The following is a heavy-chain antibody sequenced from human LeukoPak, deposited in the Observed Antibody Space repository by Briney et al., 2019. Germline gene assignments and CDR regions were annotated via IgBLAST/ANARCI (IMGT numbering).Heavy chain of an antibody. CDR3: ARAMRDYGDFEGPFDY. CDR1: GFTFSNYW. Sequence: GGSLRLSCAASGFTFSNYWMSWVRQAPGKGLEWVANIKQDGSEKYYVDSVKGRFTISRDNAKNSLYLQMNSLRAEDTAVYYCARAMRDYGDFEGPFDYWGQGTLVTVSS. V-gene: IGHV3-7*01. D-gene: IGHD4-17*01. CDR2: IKQDGSEK. J-gene: IGHJ4*02.